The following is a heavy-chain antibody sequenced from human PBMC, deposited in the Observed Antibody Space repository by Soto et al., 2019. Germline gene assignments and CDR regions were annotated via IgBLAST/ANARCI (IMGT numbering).Heavy chain of an antibody. CDR2: IYYSGST. V-gene: IGHV4-59*03. CDR3: APSVGIWTGPGDAFGI. Sequence: SSETLSLTCTVSGGSISSYYWSWIRQPPGKGLEWIGYIYYSGSTNYNPSLKSRVTMTRDTSTSTVYMQLSSLTSEDTAVYYCAPSVGIWTGPGDAFGIWGQGTMVTVSS. CDR1: GGSISSYY. D-gene: IGHD3-9*01. J-gene: IGHJ3*02.